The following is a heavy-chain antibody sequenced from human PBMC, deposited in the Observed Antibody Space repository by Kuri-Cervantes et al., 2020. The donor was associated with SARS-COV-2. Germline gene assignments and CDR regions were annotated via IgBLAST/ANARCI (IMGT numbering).Heavy chain of an antibody. CDR2: IYYSGST. Sequence: SETLSLTCTVSGGSISSGDYYWSWIRQPPGKGLEWIGYIYYSGSTYYNPSLKSRLRISLDMPKNQFSLKLTSVTAADTAVYYCATTGRRVILTGYYRLHAFDIWGQGTMVTVSS. D-gene: IGHD3-9*01. V-gene: IGHV4-30-4*08. CDR1: GGSISSGDYY. J-gene: IGHJ3*02. CDR3: ATTGRRVILTGYYRLHAFDI.